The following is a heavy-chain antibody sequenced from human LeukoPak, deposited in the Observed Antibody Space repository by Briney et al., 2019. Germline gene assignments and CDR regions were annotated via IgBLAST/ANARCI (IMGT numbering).Heavy chain of an antibody. D-gene: IGHD3-22*01. Sequence: SETLSLTCTVAGGSISSYYCSWIRQPPGKALEWIGNIFYIGSTYYSPSLKSRVTISLDTSRNQFSLKLNSVPAADTAVYYCAKSNGYGLIDIWGQGTMVTVSS. J-gene: IGHJ3*02. CDR2: IFYIGST. CDR1: GGSISSYY. V-gene: IGHV4-59*12. CDR3: AKSNGYGLIDI.